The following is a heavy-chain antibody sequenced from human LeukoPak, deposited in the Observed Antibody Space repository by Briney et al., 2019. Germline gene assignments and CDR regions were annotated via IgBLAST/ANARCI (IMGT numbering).Heavy chain of an antibody. D-gene: IGHD3-16*02. CDR2: INPSGGST. CDR3: ARTSPYYDYVWGSYRPYYFDY. J-gene: IGHJ4*02. Sequence: ASVKVSXKASGYTFTSYYMHWVRQAPGQGLEWMGIINPSGGSTSYAQKFQGRVTMTRDTSTSTVYMELSSLRSEDTAVYYCARTSPYYDYVWGSYRPYYFDYWGQGTLVTVSS. V-gene: IGHV1-46*01. CDR1: GYTFTSYY.